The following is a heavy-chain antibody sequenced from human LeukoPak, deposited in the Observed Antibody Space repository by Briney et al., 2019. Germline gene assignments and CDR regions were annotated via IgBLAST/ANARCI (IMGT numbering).Heavy chain of an antibody. CDR3: AKDRWVTTAPNYFDY. CDR2: ISYDGSNK. D-gene: IGHD4-17*01. Sequence: GGSLRLSCAVSGFTFSSYGMHWVRQAPGKGLEWVAVISYDGSNKYYADSVKGRFTISRDNSKNTLYLQMNSLRAEDTAVYYCAKDRWVTTAPNYFDYWGQGTLVTVSS. V-gene: IGHV3-30*18. CDR1: GFTFSSYG. J-gene: IGHJ4*02.